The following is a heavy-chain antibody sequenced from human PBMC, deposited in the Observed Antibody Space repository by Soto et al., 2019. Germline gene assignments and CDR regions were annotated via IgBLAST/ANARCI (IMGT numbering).Heavy chain of an antibody. CDR3: ARAPFGELLESPHYYYGMDV. CDR2: IIPIFGTA. D-gene: IGHD3-10*01. CDR1: GGTFSSYA. J-gene: IGHJ6*02. Sequence: QVQLVQSGAEVKKPGSSVKVSCKASGGTFSSYAISWVRQAPGQGLEWMGGIIPIFGTANYAQKFQGRVTITADESTSTAYMELSSLRSEDKAVYYCARAPFGELLESPHYYYGMDVWGQGTTVTVSS. V-gene: IGHV1-69*01.